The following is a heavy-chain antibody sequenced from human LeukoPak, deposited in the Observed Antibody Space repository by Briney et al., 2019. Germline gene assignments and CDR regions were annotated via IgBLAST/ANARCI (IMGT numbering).Heavy chain of an antibody. V-gene: IGHV3-11*01. CDR1: GFIFSDYY. J-gene: IGHJ3*02. Sequence: GGSLRLSCTASGFIFSDYYMSWIRQAPGKGLEWVSYISSSGSTMYYTDSVKGRFTISRDNAKDSLYLQMNSLRAEDTAVYYCAKDRWTEVDAFDIWGQGTMVTVSS. CDR2: ISSSGSTM. CDR3: AKDRWTEVDAFDI. D-gene: IGHD1-1*01.